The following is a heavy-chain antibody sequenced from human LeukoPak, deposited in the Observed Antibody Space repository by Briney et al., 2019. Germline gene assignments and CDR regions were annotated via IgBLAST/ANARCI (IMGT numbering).Heavy chain of an antibody. CDR3: AKDPVSYYYDSSGYIH. CDR1: GLTFSSYA. CDR2: ISGSGGST. V-gene: IGHV3-23*01. Sequence: GGSLRLSCAASGLTFSSYAMSWVRQAPGKGLEWVSAISGSGGSTYYADSVKGRFTISRDNSKNTLYLQMNSLRAEDTAVYYCAKDPVSYYYDSSGYIHWGQGTLVTVSS. D-gene: IGHD3-22*01. J-gene: IGHJ4*02.